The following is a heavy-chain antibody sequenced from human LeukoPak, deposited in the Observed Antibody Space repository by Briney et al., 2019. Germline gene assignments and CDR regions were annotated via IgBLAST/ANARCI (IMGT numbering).Heavy chain of an antibody. D-gene: IGHD5-24*01. CDR3: ARDQRVEMATWYYFAY. V-gene: IGHV1-18*01. Sequence: VASVKVSCKASGYTFTSYGISWVRQAPGQGLEWMGWISAYNGNTNYAQKLQGRVTMTTDTSTSTAYMELRSLRSDDTAVYYCARDQRVEMATWYYFAYWGQGTLVTVSS. J-gene: IGHJ4*02. CDR2: ISAYNGNT. CDR1: GYTFTSYG.